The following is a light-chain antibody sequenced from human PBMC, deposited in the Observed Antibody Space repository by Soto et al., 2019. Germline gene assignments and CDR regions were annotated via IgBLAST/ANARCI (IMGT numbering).Light chain of an antibody. CDR3: CSYAGSSSYV. CDR2: EGS. Sequence: QSVLTQPASVSGSPGQSITISCTGTSSDVGGYNYVSWYQQHPGKAPKLMIYEGSKRPSGVSNRFSGSKSGNTASLTISGLQAEDEADYYCCSYAGSSSYVFGTGTQLTVL. CDR1: SSDVGGYNY. J-gene: IGLJ1*01. V-gene: IGLV2-23*01.